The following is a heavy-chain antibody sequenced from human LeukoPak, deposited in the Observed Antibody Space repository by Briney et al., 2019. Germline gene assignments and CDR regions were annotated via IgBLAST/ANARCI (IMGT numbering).Heavy chain of an antibody. CDR3: AKTGSSRFDY. Sequence: GGSLRLSCAASGFTFDDYAMHWVRQAPGKGLEWVSAFSGSGGSTYYADSVKGRFTISRDNSKNTLFLQMNSLRAEDTAVYYCAKTGSSRFDYWGQGTLVTVSS. D-gene: IGHD3-10*01. CDR1: GFTFDDYA. V-gene: IGHV3-23*01. J-gene: IGHJ4*02. CDR2: FSGSGGST.